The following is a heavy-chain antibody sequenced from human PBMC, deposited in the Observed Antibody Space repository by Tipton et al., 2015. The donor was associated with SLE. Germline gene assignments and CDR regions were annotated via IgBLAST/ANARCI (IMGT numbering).Heavy chain of an antibody. J-gene: IGHJ4*02. CDR2: ISSSGNTI. CDR1: GFTFSSYE. V-gene: IGHV3-48*03. Sequence: SLRLSCAASGFTFSSYEMNWVRQAPGKGLEWVSYISSSGNTIYYADSVKGRFTISRHNSKNTLYLQMNSLRAEDTAVYYCARELNWGSQSYFDYWGQGTLVTVSS. CDR3: ARELNWGSQSYFDY. D-gene: IGHD7-27*01.